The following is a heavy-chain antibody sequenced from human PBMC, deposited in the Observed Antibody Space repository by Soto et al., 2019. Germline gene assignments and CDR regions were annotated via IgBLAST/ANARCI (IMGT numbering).Heavy chain of an antibody. CDR3: AHTLYQPLLYAGNWFDP. J-gene: IGHJ5*02. Sequence: SGPTLVNPTQTLTLTCTFSGFSLSTSGVGVGWIRQPPGKALEWLALIYWNDDKCYSPSLKSRLTITKDTSKNQVVLTMTNMDPVDTATYYCAHTLYQPLLYAGNWFDPWGQGTLVTVSS. CDR1: GFSLSTSGVG. D-gene: IGHD2-2*02. CDR2: IYWNDDK. V-gene: IGHV2-5*01.